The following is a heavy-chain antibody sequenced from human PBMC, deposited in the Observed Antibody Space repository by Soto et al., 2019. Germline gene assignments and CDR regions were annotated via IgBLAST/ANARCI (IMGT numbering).Heavy chain of an antibody. CDR2: IYDSGST. J-gene: IGHJ4*02. V-gene: IGHV4-4*07. Sequence: QVQLQESGPGLVKPSETLSLTCTVSGGSISNYFWDWIRQPAGQGLEWIGRIYDSGSTTYNPSLKGRVTISEDTSKNQVSLRLSSVTAADTAVYYCVNEGTYGPDRWGQGTLVTVSS. D-gene: IGHD3-10*01. CDR1: GGSISNYF. CDR3: VNEGTYGPDR.